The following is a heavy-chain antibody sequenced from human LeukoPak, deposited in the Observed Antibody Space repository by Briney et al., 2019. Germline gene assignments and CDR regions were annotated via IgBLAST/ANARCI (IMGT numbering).Heavy chain of an antibody. Sequence: GGSLRLSCAASGFTFSNYAMSWVRQAPGKGLEWVSAINDIGDHTYYADSVKGRFTISRDNSKNTLYLQMNSLRAEDTAVYYCAKDRGSFGVGYNWFDPWGQGTLVTVSS. V-gene: IGHV3-23*01. CDR2: INDIGDHT. J-gene: IGHJ5*02. CDR1: GFTFSNYA. D-gene: IGHD3-3*01. CDR3: AKDRGSFGVGYNWFDP.